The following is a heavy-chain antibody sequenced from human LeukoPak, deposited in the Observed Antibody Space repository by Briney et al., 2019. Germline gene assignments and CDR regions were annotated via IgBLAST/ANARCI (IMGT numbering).Heavy chain of an antibody. Sequence: GGSLRLSCAASGFTFSSYAMSWVRQAPGKGLEWVSAISGSGGSTYYADSVKGRFTISRDNARELLFLQMNSLRVDDTAVYYCTRDLGLRRMIWGRGTLVIVSS. CDR2: ISGSGGST. CDR1: GFTFSSYA. CDR3: TRDLGLRRMI. J-gene: IGHJ2*01. V-gene: IGHV3-23*01.